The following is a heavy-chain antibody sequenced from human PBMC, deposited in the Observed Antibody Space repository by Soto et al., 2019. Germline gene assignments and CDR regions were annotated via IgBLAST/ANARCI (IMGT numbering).Heavy chain of an antibody. CDR1: GDSISSVNW. D-gene: IGHD3-10*02. CDR2: IYHTGIT. V-gene: IGHV4-4*02. CDR3: AGSPGYFTMSSLDP. Sequence: SETLSLTCAVSGDSISSVNWWSWVRQSPGQGLEWIGDIYHTGITNYNPSLQSRVTISVDKSKNEFSLNLTSVTAADTAVYYCAGSPGYFTMSSLDPWGQGTLVTVSS. J-gene: IGHJ5*02.